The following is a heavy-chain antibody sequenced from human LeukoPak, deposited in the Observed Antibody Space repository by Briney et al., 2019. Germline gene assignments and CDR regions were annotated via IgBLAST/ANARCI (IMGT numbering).Heavy chain of an antibody. CDR3: ARDQSYALNV. V-gene: IGHV3-74*01. J-gene: IGHJ6*02. Sequence: PGRSLRLSCAASGFTLSSYWMHRVRQTPGKGLVMVSRIHSDGSCTIYAVSVKGRFTISRDNAKNTLYLQMNSLRVEDAAVYYCARDQSYALNVWGQGTTVTVSS. CDR2: IHSDGSCT. CDR1: GFTLSSYW.